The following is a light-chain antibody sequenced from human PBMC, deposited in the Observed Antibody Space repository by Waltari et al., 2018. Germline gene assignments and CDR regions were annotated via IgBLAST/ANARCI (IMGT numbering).Light chain of an antibody. Sequence: NVLTQSPGTLSLSPGERPPLSCRASQSIGNNYLAWYQQKPGQAPRLLIYAAAIRATGIPDRFSGSGSGTDFTLTISRLEPEDFAVFYCHQYDRSPWTFGQGTKVEF. J-gene: IGKJ1*01. CDR3: HQYDRSPWT. V-gene: IGKV3-20*01. CDR1: QSIGNNY. CDR2: AAA.